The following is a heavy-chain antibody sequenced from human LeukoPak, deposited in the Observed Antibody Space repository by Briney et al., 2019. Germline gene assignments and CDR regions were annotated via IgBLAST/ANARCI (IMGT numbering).Heavy chain of an antibody. CDR3: ASSMIVVVTAYYFDY. CDR2: IIPIFGTA. Sequence: SVRVSCKASGYTFTSYYMHWVRQAPGQGLEWMGGIIPIFGTANYAQKFQGRVTITADESTSTAYMELSSLRSEDTAVYYCASSMIVVVTAYYFDYWGQGTLVTVSS. V-gene: IGHV1-69*13. D-gene: IGHD3-22*01. J-gene: IGHJ4*02. CDR1: GYTFTSYY.